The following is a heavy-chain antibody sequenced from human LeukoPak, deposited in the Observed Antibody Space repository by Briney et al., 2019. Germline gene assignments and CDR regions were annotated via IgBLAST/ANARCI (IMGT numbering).Heavy chain of an antibody. J-gene: IGHJ4*02. V-gene: IGHV3-11*01. CDR3: ASGKPAVGATQNWYARFDY. Sequence: GGSLRLSCAASGFTFSDYYMSWIRQAPGKGLEWVSYISSSGSTIYYADSVKGRFTISRDNAKNSLYLQMNSLRAEDTAVYYCASGKPAVGATQNWYARFDYWGQGTLVTVSS. CDR2: ISSSGSTI. CDR1: GFTFSDYY. D-gene: IGHD1-26*01.